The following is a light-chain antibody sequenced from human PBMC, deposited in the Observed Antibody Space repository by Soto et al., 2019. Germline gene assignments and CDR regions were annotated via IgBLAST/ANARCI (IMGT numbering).Light chain of an antibody. V-gene: IGLV2-14*03. CDR1: SSDVGAYNY. J-gene: IGLJ2*01. CDR3: NSFTTSSTLV. Sequence: QSALTQPASVSGSPGQSITISCTGTSSDVGAYNYVSWYQHHPGKAHKLMIYDVSHRPSGVSNRFTGSKSGNTASLTISGIQAEDEADYNCNSFTTSSTLVFGVGTKLTVL. CDR2: DVS.